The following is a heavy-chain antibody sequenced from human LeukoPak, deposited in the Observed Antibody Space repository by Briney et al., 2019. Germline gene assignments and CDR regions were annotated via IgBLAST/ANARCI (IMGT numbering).Heavy chain of an antibody. CDR1: GFTFSNYW. CDR2: IKTDGSEK. Sequence: GGSLRLSCEGSGFTFSNYWMGWVRQAPGKGLQWVANIKTDGSEKYYADSVKGRFTISRDNSKNTLYLQMNSLRAEDTAVYYCAKASDGYCSGGSCPPYYYYGMDVWGQGTTVTVSS. D-gene: IGHD2-15*01. V-gene: IGHV3-7*01. J-gene: IGHJ6*02. CDR3: AKASDGYCSGGSCPPYYYYGMDV.